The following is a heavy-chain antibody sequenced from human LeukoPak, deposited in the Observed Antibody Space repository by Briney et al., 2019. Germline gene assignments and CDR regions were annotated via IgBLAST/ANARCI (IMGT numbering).Heavy chain of an antibody. J-gene: IGHJ4*02. Sequence: SGPTLVKPTQTLTLTCTFSGFSLSTSGVGVGWIRQPPGKALEWLALIYWDDDKRYSPSLKSRVTITKDSSKNQVVLKMTNMDPVDTATYYCAHRQYCSGGNCYPTWDYWGQGTLVTVSS. CDR3: AHRQYCSGGNCYPTWDY. CDR2: IYWDDDK. D-gene: IGHD2-15*01. CDR1: GFSLSTSGVG. V-gene: IGHV2-5*02.